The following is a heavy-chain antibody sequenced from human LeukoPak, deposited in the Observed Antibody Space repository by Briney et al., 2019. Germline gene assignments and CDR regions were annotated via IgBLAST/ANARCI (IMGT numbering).Heavy chain of an antibody. CDR1: GFTFSSYA. Sequence: GGSLRLSCAASGFTFSSYAMSWVRQAPGKGLEWVSAISGSGGSTYYADSVKGRFTISRDNSKNTLYLQMNSLRAEDTAVYYCAKAGGGFSGKDYYFDYWGQGTLVTVSS. J-gene: IGHJ4*02. CDR2: ISGSGGST. D-gene: IGHD1-26*01. CDR3: AKAGGGFSGKDYYFDY. V-gene: IGHV3-23*01.